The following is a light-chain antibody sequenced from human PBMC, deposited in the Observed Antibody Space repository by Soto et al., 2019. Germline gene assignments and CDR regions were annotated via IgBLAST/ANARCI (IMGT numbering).Light chain of an antibody. J-gene: IGLJ1*01. Sequence: QSVLTQPDSVSGSPGQSITISCTGASTDVDGYDYVSWYQQHPGQAPKLMIYDVNNRPSGVSYRFSGSKSGDTASLTISGLQAEDDADYYCSSYTSSAPFYVFGTGTKVTVL. CDR1: STDVDGYDY. CDR3: SSYTSSAPFYV. V-gene: IGLV2-14*03. CDR2: DVN.